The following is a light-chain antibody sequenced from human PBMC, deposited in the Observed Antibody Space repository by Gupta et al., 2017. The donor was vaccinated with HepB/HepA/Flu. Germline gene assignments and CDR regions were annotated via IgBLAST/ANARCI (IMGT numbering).Light chain of an antibody. V-gene: IGKV1-39*01. CDR1: QSISSY. CDR3: QQSESTPAT. J-gene: IGKJ1*01. Sequence: DIQLTQSPSSLSASVGDRVTITCRASQSISSYLNWYQQKPGKAPKLLIYAASSLQSGVPSRFSGSGSGTDFTLTISMLNPEHFTTYYCQQSESTPATFGPGTKVELK. CDR2: AAS.